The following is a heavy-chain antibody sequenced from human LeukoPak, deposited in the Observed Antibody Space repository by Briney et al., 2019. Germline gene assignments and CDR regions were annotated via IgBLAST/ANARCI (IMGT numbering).Heavy chain of an antibody. V-gene: IGHV1-69*13. Sequence: SVKVSCKASGGTFSSYAISWVRQAPGQGLEWMGGIIPIFGTANYAQKFQGRVTITADQSTSTAYMELSSLRSEDTAVYYCARVGSSGSLHNWFDPWGQGTLVTVSS. CDR3: ARVGSSGSLHNWFDP. CDR2: IIPIFGTA. CDR1: GGTFSSYA. J-gene: IGHJ5*02. D-gene: IGHD3-22*01.